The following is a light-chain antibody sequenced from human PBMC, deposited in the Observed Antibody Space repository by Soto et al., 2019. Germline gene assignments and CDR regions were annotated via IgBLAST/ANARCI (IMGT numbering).Light chain of an antibody. Sequence: QSVLTQPPSASGSPGQSVTISCTGTSSDVGGYNYVPWYQQHPGKAPKLMIYEVSKRPSGVPDRFSGSKSGNTASLTVSGLQAEDEADYYCISYAGSNNFVFGGGTKLTVL. CDR2: EVS. CDR3: ISYAGSNNFV. J-gene: IGLJ2*01. V-gene: IGLV2-8*01. CDR1: SSDVGGYNY.